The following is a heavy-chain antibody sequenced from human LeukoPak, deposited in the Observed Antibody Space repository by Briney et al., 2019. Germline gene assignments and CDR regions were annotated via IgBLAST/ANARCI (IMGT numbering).Heavy chain of an antibody. D-gene: IGHD6-19*01. CDR1: GYSMSNGYY. CDR2: IYRSGST. V-gene: IGHV4-38-2*02. CDR3: ARRHSSGRFYY. Sequence: SETLSLTCTVSGYSMSNGYYWDWIRQPPGRGLEWIGNIYRSGSTSYNPSLKSRVTISVDTSKNQFSLKVNSVTAADTAVYYCARRHSSGRFYYWGQGTLVTVSS. J-gene: IGHJ4*02.